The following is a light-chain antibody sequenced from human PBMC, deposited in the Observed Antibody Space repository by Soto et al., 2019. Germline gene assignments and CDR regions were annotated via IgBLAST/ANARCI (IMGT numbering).Light chain of an antibody. Sequence: EIGLTQSPATLSLSPGERATLSCRASQSVSSYLAWYQQKPGQAPRLLIYDASNRATGIPARFSGSGSGTDFTLTISSLEPEDFAVYYCQQRSNRPPIFTFGPGTKVDIK. CDR3: QQRSNRPPIFT. CDR2: DAS. J-gene: IGKJ3*01. CDR1: QSVSSY. V-gene: IGKV3-11*01.